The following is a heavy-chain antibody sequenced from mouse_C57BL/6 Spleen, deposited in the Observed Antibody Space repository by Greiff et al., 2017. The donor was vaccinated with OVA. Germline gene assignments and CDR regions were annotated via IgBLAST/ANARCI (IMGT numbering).Heavy chain of an antibody. J-gene: IGHJ1*03. V-gene: IGHV1-64*01. CDR2: IHPNSGST. Sequence: QVQLQQSGAELVKPGASVKLSCKASGYTFTSYWMHWVKQRPGQGLEWIGMIHPNSGSTNYNEKFKSKATLTVDKSSSTAYMQLSSLTSEDSAVYYCARSRDSWYFDVWGTGTTVTVSS. CDR1: GYTFTSYW. CDR3: ARSRDSWYFDV. D-gene: IGHD3-3*01.